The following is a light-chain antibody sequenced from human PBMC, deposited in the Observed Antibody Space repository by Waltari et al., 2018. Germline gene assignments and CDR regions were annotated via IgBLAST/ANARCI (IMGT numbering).Light chain of an antibody. CDR3: QTWGLGIVI. V-gene: IGLV4-69*01. CDR1: SGHSTYA. CDR2: VNSDGSH. J-gene: IGLJ2*01. Sequence: QLVLTQSPSASASLGASVNLTCTLSSGHSTYAIAWHQQQPEKGPRYLMKVNSDGSHTQGDGIPDRFSGSSSGAERYLTISGLQSDDGADYYCQTWGLGIVIFGGGTKLTVL.